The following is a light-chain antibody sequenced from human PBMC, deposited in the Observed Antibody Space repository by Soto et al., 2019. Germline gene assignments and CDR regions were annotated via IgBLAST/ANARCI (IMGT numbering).Light chain of an antibody. V-gene: IGLV2-14*01. CDR3: SSYTTSSTRV. J-gene: IGLJ2*01. Sequence: QSALTQPASVSGSPGQSIAISCTGTSSDVGAYNYVSWSQRHPGKAPKLMIYEVSNRPSGVSNRFSGAKSGNTASLTVSGLQAEDEADYYCSSYTTSSTRVFGGGTKLTVL. CDR2: EVS. CDR1: SSDVGAYNY.